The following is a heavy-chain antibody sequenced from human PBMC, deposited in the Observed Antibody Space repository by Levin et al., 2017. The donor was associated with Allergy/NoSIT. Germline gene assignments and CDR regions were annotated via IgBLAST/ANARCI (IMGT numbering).Heavy chain of an antibody. D-gene: IGHD2-2*01. Sequence: GESLKISCKASGYTFTSYYMHWVRQAPGQGLEWMGIINPSGGSTSYAQKFQGRVTMTRDTSTSTVYMELSSLRSEDTAVYYCARDIVVVPAAMAFDPWGQGTLVTVSS. CDR1: GYTFTSYY. CDR2: INPSGGST. V-gene: IGHV1-46*03. J-gene: IGHJ5*02. CDR3: ARDIVVVPAAMAFDP.